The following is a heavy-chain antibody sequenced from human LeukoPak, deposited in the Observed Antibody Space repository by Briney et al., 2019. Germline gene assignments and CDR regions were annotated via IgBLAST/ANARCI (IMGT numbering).Heavy chain of an antibody. D-gene: IGHD1-1*01. CDR3: ARGRLGDCFDY. J-gene: IGHJ4*02. CDR2: IYTSGST. V-gene: IGHV4-61*02. CDR1: GDSISSGSYY. Sequence: SETLSLTCTVSGDSISSGSYYWSWIRQPAGKGLEWIGRIYTSGSTNYNPSLKSRVTISVDTSKNQFSLKLSSVTAADTAVYYCARGRLGDCFDYWGQGTLVTVSS.